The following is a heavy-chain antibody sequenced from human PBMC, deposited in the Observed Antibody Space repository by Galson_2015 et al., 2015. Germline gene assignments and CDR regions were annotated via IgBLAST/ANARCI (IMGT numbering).Heavy chain of an antibody. CDR3: ARDANKYSGYDFVTYYYYMDV. V-gene: IGHV3-33*01. D-gene: IGHD5-12*01. J-gene: IGHJ6*03. CDR2: IWYDGSNK. Sequence: SLRLSCAASGFTFSSCGMHWVRQAPGKGLEWVAVIWYDGSNKYYADSVKGRFTISRDNSKNTLYLQMNSLRAEDTAVYYCARDANKYSGYDFVTYYYYMDVWGKGTTVTVSS. CDR1: GFTFSSCG.